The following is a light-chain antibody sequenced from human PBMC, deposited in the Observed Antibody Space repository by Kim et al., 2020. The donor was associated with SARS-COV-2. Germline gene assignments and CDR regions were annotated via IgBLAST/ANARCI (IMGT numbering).Light chain of an antibody. V-gene: IGLV3-19*01. CDR1: SLRRYY. CDR3: NSRDSSGNHWV. Sequence: SSELTQDPAVSVALGQTVRITCQGDSLRRYYASWYQQKPGQAPVLVIYDKNNRPSGIPDRFSGSSSGNTASFTITGAQAEDEADYYCNSRDSSGNHWVFGGGTQLTVL. J-gene: IGLJ3*02. CDR2: DKN.